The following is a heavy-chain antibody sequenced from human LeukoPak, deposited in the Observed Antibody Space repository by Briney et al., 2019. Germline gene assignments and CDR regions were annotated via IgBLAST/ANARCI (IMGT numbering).Heavy chain of an antibody. CDR1: GGTFSSYT. V-gene: IGHV1-69*04. Sequence: SSVKVSCKASGGTFSSYTISWVRQAPGQGLEWMGRIIPILGIANYAQKFQGRVTITADKSTSTAYMELSSLRSEDTAVYYCARERYCSSTSCYTDDYWGQGTLVTVSS. CDR2: IIPILGIA. CDR3: ARERYCSSTSCYTDDY. J-gene: IGHJ4*02. D-gene: IGHD2-2*02.